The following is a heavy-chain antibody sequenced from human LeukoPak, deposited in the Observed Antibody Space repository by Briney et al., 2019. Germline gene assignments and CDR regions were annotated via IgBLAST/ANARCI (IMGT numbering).Heavy chain of an antibody. D-gene: IGHD2-21*01. J-gene: IGHJ4*02. CDR3: AILAPAYLDFF. CDR2: IYYSGST. Sequence: PSETLSLTCSLSGGSPNNYYCSWIRHPPGGGLEGIGYIYYSGSTSYNPSPKSRITISVDTSKNQTSVKLSSVCAADSAVYYCAILAPAYLDFFCGQGALVTVSS. V-gene: IGHV4-59*08. CDR1: GGSPNNYY.